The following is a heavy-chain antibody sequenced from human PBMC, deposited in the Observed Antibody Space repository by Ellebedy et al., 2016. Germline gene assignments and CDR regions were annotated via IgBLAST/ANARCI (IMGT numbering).Heavy chain of an antibody. V-gene: IGHV4-59*02. Sequence: SETLSLTCNVSGGSVSSDYWNWIRRPPGKGLEWIGYVFHTGTTNYNPSLKSRVTMSVDTSKSQFSLRLTSVTAADTAIYYCARWRGGGVEAFDIWGQGTMVTVSS. J-gene: IGHJ3*02. CDR2: VFHTGTT. CDR3: ARWRGGGVEAFDI. D-gene: IGHD2-8*01. CDR1: GGSVSSDY.